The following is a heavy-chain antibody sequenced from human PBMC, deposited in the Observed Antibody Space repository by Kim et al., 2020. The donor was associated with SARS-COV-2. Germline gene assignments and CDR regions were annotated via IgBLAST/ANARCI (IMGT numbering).Heavy chain of an antibody. CDR2: IKQDGTDK. CDR3: ARRTSTSYY. V-gene: IGHV3-7*01. D-gene: IGHD2-2*01. J-gene: IGHJ4*02. Sequence: GGSLRLSCAASGFSLGDYWMNWVRQAPGKGLEWVANIKQDGTDKHYVDSVKGRFTISRDNAKNSLYLQMNSLRAEDTAVYYCARRTSTSYYWGQGTLVTV. CDR1: GFSLGDYW.